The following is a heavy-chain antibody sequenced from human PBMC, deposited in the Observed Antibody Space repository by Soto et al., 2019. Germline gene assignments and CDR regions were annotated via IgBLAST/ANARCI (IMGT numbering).Heavy chain of an antibody. CDR3: ARDGDPGYAVWCCPLGGGRFDP. D-gene: IGHD2-21*01. J-gene: IGHJ5*02. V-gene: IGHV1-69*12. CDR1: GGTFGNNA. CDR2: IVALSGTA. Sequence: QVQLVQSGAEVKEPGSSVNVSCKTSGGTFGNNAVTWVRQVPGQGLEWIGGIVALSGTANYPQKFRGRVIYSADDSTSTAYRDLSSLTSDCMDIYYCARDGDPGYAVWCCPLGGGRFDPWGQGTLVTGSS.